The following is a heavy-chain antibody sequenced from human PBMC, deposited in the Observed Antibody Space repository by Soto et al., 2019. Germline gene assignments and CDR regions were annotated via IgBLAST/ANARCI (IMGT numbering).Heavy chain of an antibody. CDR2: INPGGSIT. D-gene: IGHD2-8*01. CDR1: GFTFSSYW. Sequence: EEPLVESGGGLVQPGGSLRLSCAASGFTFSSYWMHWVRQAPGQGLVWVSRINPGGSITAYADSVKGRFTISRDNAKNTLYLQMNSLRGDDTAVYYCARVPTGKYGVWNYWGQGTLVTVSS. CDR3: ARVPTGKYGVWNY. J-gene: IGHJ4*02. V-gene: IGHV3-74*01.